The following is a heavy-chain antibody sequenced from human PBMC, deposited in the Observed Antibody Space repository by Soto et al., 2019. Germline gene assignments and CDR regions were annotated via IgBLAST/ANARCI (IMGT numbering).Heavy chain of an antibody. J-gene: IGHJ4*02. V-gene: IGHV1-58*01. D-gene: IGHD6-19*01. CDR1: GFTFTSSA. Sequence: QMQLVQSGPEVKKPGTSVKVSCKASGFTFTSSAVQWVRQARGQRLEWIGWIVVGSGNTNYAQKFQERVTITRDMSTSTAYMELSSLRSEDTAVYYCAAEAPCLGWGSYYFDYWGQGTLVTVSS. CDR3: AAEAPCLGWGSYYFDY. CDR2: IVVGSGNT.